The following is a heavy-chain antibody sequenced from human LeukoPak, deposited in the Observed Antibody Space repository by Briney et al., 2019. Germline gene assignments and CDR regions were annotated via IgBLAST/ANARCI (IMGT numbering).Heavy chain of an antibody. CDR3: ARVKTTALHHFDY. D-gene: IGHD4-11*01. CDR2: ISSSSSYI. V-gene: IGHV3-21*04. J-gene: IGHJ4*02. CDR1: GFTFSSYS. Sequence: GGSLRLSCAASGFTFSSYSMNWVRQAPGKGLEWVSSISSSSSYIYYADSVKGRFTISRDNSKNTLYLQMNSLRAEDTAVYYCARVKTTALHHFDYWGQGTLVTVSS.